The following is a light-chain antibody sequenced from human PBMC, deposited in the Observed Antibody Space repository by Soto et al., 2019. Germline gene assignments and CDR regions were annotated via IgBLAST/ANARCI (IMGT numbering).Light chain of an antibody. CDR3: QQYNTWPPIT. CDR2: GAS. Sequence: ALTQSPGTLSLSPGERATLSCRASQSVSSSYLAWYQQKPGQAPRLLIYGASRRATGIPDRFSGSGSGTEFTLTISSLQSEDFAVYYCQQYNTWPPITFGQGTRLEIK. V-gene: IGKV3-20*01. J-gene: IGKJ5*01. CDR1: QSVSSSY.